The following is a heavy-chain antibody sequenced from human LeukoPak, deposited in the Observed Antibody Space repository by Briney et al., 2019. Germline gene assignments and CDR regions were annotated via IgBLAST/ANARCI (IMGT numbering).Heavy chain of an antibody. J-gene: IGHJ4*02. Sequence: PGGSLRLSCAASGFTFTNAWMNWVRQAPGKGLEWVSVIYSGGSTYYADSVKGRFTISRDNSKNTLYLQMNSLRAEDTAVYYCARGDSSSWYIQWGQGTLVTVSS. CDR3: ARGDSSSWYIQ. CDR2: IYSGGST. V-gene: IGHV3-53*01. CDR1: GFTFTNAW. D-gene: IGHD6-13*01.